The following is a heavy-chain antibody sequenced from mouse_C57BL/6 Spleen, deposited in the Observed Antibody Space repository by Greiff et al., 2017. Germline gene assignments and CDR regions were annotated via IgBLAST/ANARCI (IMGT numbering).Heavy chain of an antibody. D-gene: IGHD4-1*01. CDR1: GFSFHTYA. CDR3: VRHTWDEAWLAY. V-gene: IGHV10-1*01. CDR2: IRSKSNNYAT. J-gene: IGHJ3*01. Sequence: EVKLVESGGGLVQPKGSLKLSCAASGFSFHTYAMNWVRQAPGTGLEWVARIRSKSNNYATYYADSVKDRFTISRDDSESMLYLQMNNLKTEDTAMYYCVRHTWDEAWLAYWGQGTLVTVSA.